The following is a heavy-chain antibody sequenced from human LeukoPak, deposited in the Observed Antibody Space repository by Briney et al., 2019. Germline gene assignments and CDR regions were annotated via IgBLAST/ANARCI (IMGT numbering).Heavy chain of an antibody. CDR1: GFTFSSYW. CDR3: VRGPHIAATSY. J-gene: IGHJ4*02. CDR2: IKQDGSEK. Sequence: PGGSLRLSCAASGFTFSSYWMSWVRQAPGKGLEWVANIKQDGSEKYYVDSVKGRFTISRDNAKKSLYLQINTLRAEDTAVYYCVRGPHIAATSYWGQGTLVTVSS. D-gene: IGHD6-25*01. V-gene: IGHV3-7*03.